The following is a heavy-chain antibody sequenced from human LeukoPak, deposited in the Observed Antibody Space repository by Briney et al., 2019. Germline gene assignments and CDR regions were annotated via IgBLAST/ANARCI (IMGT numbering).Heavy chain of an antibody. CDR1: GYSFTSYG. Sequence: ASVKVSCKASGYSFTSYGFSWVRQAPGQGLEWLGWISAYDGGTNYEQKFQGRLTMTTETSTTTAYMELRSLRSDDSALYYCARSGSSGEDRFLEWLLYDFWGQGTLVTVSS. D-gene: IGHD3-3*01. V-gene: IGHV1-18*01. CDR3: ARSGSSGEDRFLEWLLYDF. J-gene: IGHJ4*02. CDR2: ISAYDGGT.